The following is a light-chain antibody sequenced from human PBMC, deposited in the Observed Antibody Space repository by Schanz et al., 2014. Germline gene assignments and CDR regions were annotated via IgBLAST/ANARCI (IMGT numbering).Light chain of an antibody. CDR1: QSVSSSY. CDR3: QQRSNWPLT. CDR2: GAS. V-gene: IGKV3D-20*02. J-gene: IGKJ4*01. Sequence: DIVLTQSPGTLSLSPGERATLSCRASQSVSSSYLAWYQQKPGQAPRLLIYGASSRATGIPARFSGSGSGTEFTLTISSLQSEDFAVYYCQQRSNWPLTFGGGTKVEIK.